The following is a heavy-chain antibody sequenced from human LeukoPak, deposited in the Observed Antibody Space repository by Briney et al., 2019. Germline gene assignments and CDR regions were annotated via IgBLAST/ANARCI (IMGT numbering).Heavy chain of an antibody. D-gene: IGHD5-12*01. CDR3: VRSGYDYDWFDP. CDR1: GGSFSDYS. J-gene: IGHJ5*02. V-gene: IGHV1-69*08. Sequence: SVKVSCKASGGSFSDYSISWVRQAPGQGLEWMGRIIAILDTAHYAQKFQGRFTITADKSTTTVYMEPSSLRSDDTAVYYCVRSGYDYDWFDPWGQGTLVTVSS. CDR2: IIAILDTA.